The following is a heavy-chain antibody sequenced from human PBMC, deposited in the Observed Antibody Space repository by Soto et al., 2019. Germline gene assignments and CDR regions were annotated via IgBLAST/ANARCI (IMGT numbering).Heavy chain of an antibody. CDR1: GGSISSYY. D-gene: IGHD6-19*01. CDR2: IYYSGST. CDR3: ARSSVAGFVDY. J-gene: IGHJ4*02. Sequence: PSETLSRTCTVSGGSISSYYWSWIRQPPGKGLEWIGYIYYSGSTNYNPSLKSRVTISVDTSKNQFSLKLSSVTAADTAVYYCARSSVAGFVDYWGQGTLVTVS. V-gene: IGHV4-59*01.